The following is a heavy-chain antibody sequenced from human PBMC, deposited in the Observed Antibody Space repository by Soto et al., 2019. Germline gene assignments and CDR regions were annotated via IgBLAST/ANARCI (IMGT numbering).Heavy chain of an antibody. Sequence: GGSLRLSCVASGFPLSNTVIHWVRPDPGKGLEWVAMISHDGSNTYYGDSVKGRFTISRDNSWNTLYLQMDSLRPEDTSVYYCAKDLGSSGWFNWFDPWGQGTLVTVSS. J-gene: IGHJ5*02. V-gene: IGHV3-30*18. CDR1: GFPLSNTV. CDR2: ISHDGSNT. D-gene: IGHD6-19*01. CDR3: AKDLGSSGWFNWFDP.